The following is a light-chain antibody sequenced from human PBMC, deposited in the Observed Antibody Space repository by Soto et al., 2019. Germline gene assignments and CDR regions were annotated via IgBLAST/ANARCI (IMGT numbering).Light chain of an antibody. V-gene: IGKV3-20*01. CDR1: QSVSNNY. Sequence: EIVLTQSPGTLSLSPGERAILSCRASQSVSNNYLAWYRQKPGQAPSLLIYGASSRATGIPDRFSGSGSGTDFTLTISRLETEDFAVYYCQQYGSSPRTCGQGTKGEMK. CDR2: GAS. J-gene: IGKJ1*01. CDR3: QQYGSSPRT.